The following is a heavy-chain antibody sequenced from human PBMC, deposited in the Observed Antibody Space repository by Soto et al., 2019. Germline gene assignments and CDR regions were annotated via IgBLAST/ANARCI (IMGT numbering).Heavy chain of an antibody. D-gene: IGHD6-13*01. Sequence: PGGSLRLSCAASGFTFSSYAMHWVRQAPGKGLEWVAVISYDGSNKYYADSVKGRFTISRDNSENTLYLQMNSLRAEDTAVHYCAGMAAAGQVYYYYGMDVWGQGTTVTVSS. CDR2: ISYDGSNK. V-gene: IGHV3-30-3*01. CDR3: AGMAAAGQVYYYYGMDV. J-gene: IGHJ6*02. CDR1: GFTFSSYA.